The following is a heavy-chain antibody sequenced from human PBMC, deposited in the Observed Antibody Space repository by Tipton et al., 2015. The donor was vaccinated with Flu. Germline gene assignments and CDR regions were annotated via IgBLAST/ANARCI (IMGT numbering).Heavy chain of an antibody. CDR2: MNPDNGNT. Sequence: QLVQSGAEGKKPGASVKVSCKTSGYRFTTYDINWVRQASGQGLEWMGWMNPDNGNTGYAQKFQGRVSLTRDTSIRTAYMELTRLTSDDTAVYFCARTPRKGDVDNWGQGTRATVSS. J-gene: IGHJ4*02. D-gene: IGHD1-14*01. V-gene: IGHV1-8*01. CDR3: ARTPRKGDVDN. CDR1: GYRFTTYD.